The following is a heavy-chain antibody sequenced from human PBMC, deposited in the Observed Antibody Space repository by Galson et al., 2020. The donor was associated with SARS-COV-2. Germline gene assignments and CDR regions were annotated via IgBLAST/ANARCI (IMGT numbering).Heavy chain of an antibody. J-gene: IGHJ3*02. V-gene: IGHV3-23*01. CDR1: GFTFSSYA. D-gene: IGHD2-2*02. CDR3: AKDLSGAAGGSYTEDDAFDI. CDR2: ISGSGGST. Sequence: GGSLRLSCAASGFTFSSYAMSWVRQAPGKGLEWVSAISGSGGSTYYADSVKGRFTISRDNSKNTLYLQMNSLRAEDTAVYYCAKDLSGAAGGSYTEDDAFDIWGQGTMVTVSS.